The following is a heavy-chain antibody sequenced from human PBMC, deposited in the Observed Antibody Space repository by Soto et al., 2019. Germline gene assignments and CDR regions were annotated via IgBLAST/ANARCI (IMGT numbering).Heavy chain of an antibody. J-gene: IGHJ4*02. D-gene: IGHD4-17*01. CDR1: GFTFSRDV. CDR2: ITDNGGST. V-gene: IGHV3-23*01. Sequence: LXLSCATSGFTFSRDVMSWCLQAPGKGLEWVSLITDNGGSTYYADSVKGRFTISRDNTKNTLFLQMNSLRAEDTAVYYCAKERATTTAFDYWGQGALVTVSS. CDR3: AKERATTTAFDY.